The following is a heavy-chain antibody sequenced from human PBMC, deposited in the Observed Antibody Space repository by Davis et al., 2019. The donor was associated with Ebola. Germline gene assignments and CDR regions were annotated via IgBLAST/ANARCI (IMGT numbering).Heavy chain of an antibody. D-gene: IGHD2-8*02. CDR2: VYHSGSA. Sequence: SETLSLTCAVSGVSVTTSNWRGCVRQPPRKGLEWIGEVYHSGSANYNYNASLKGRVTMPVDKSSNQFSLNLSSVTAADTAVYYCASRVSVTGHFDLWGHGNLVIVSS. V-gene: IGHV4-4*02. CDR1: GVSVTTSNW. J-gene: IGHJ4*01. CDR3: ASRVSVTGHFDL.